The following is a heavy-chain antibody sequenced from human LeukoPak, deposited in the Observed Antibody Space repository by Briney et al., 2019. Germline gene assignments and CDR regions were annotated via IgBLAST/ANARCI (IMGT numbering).Heavy chain of an antibody. V-gene: IGHV4-61*08. CDR1: GGSISSGGYY. CDR3: ARGSGMATTSFDY. Sequence: SETLSLTCTVSGGSISSGGYYWSWLRQPPGTGLEWIGYIYYSGSTNYNPSLKSRVTISVDTSKNQFSLKLSSVTAADTAVYYCARGSGMATTSFDYWGQGTLVTVSS. CDR2: IYYSGST. D-gene: IGHD5-24*01. J-gene: IGHJ4*02.